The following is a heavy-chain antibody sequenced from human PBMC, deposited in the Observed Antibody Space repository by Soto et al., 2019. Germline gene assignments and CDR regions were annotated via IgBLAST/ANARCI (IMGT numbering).Heavy chain of an antibody. Sequence: SETLSLTCRVSGSSISSYYWSWIRQPPGKGLEWIGNIYYTGSTNYHPSLKSRVIISVESSKNQFSLRLNSVTAADTAVYYCTRVGGYYGDSPNFDYWGQGALLTVSS. CDR2: IYYTGST. J-gene: IGHJ4*02. CDR1: GSSISSYY. V-gene: IGHV4-59*01. D-gene: IGHD4-17*01. CDR3: TRVGGYYGDSPNFDY.